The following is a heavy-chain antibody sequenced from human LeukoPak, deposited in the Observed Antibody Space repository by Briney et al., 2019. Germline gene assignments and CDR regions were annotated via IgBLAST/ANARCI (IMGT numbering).Heavy chain of an antibody. Sequence: SVKVSCKASGGTFSSYAISWVRQAPGQGLEWMGGIIPIFGTANYAQKFHGRGTITADESTSTAYMELSSLRSEDTAVYYCARGEQFLEWLFGYWGPGTLVTVSS. V-gene: IGHV1-69*01. CDR3: ARGEQFLEWLFGY. CDR1: GGTFSSYA. J-gene: IGHJ4*02. CDR2: IIPIFGTA. D-gene: IGHD3-3*01.